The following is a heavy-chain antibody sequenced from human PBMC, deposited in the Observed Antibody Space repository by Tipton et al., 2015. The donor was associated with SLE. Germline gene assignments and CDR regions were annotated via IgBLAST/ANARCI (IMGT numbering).Heavy chain of an antibody. J-gene: IGHJ4*02. D-gene: IGHD3-10*01. V-gene: IGHV1-46*01. Sequence: QSGPEVKKPGASVKVPCKTSGYSFTTYFMHWVRQAPGQGLEWVGMVNPSGGTTTYAQKFQGRVIMTTDTSPSTVFMELSSLRSDDAAVYYCARSRRGSSLDYWGQGTLVTVSS. CDR3: ARSRRGSSLDY. CDR2: VNPSGGTT. CDR1: GYSFTTYF.